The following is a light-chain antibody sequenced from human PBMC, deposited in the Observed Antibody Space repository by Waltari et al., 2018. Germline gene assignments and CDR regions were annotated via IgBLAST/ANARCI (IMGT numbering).Light chain of an antibody. Sequence: DIVMTQSPDSLAVSLGERATINCKSSQSVLHSSNNRNYLAWYQQKPGQPPKLLISWASTRESGVPDRFSGSGSATECTLTISSLQAEDVAVYYCQQYYSTPPTFGGGTKVEIK. CDR2: WAS. J-gene: IGKJ4*01. CDR3: QQYYSTPPT. CDR1: QSVLHSSNNRNY. V-gene: IGKV4-1*01.